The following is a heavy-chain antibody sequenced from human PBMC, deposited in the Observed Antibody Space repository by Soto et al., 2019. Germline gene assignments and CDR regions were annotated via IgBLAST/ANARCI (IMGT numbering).Heavy chain of an antibody. CDR2: INPSGGST. D-gene: IGHD3-3*01. Sequence: ASVKVSCKASGYTFTSYYMHWVRQAPGQGLEWMGIINPSGGSTSYAQKFQGRVTMTRDTSTSTVYMELSSLRSEDTAVYYCARDLGSSIFGVVIIQGLICYGMDVWGQGTTVTV. CDR3: ARDLGSSIFGVVIIQGLICYGMDV. CDR1: GYTFTSYY. J-gene: IGHJ6*02. V-gene: IGHV1-46*01.